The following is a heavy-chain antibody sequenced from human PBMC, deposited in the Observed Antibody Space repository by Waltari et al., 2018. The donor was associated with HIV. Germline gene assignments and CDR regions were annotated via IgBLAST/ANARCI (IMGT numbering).Heavy chain of an antibody. V-gene: IGHV4-39*02. J-gene: IGHJ5*02. CDR3: ARGYCSSRACYTGSWFDP. CDR1: GGSISSNSYY. D-gene: IGHD2-8*01. CDR2: VYDSGST. Sequence: QLQLQESGPGLVKPSETVSLICTVSGGSISSNSYYWGWIRQPPGKGREWIGSVYDSGSTYYSPSLKSRVTISVDTPKNNFSLKLTSMTATDSAVYYCARGYCSSRACYTGSWFDPWGQGTLVTVSS.